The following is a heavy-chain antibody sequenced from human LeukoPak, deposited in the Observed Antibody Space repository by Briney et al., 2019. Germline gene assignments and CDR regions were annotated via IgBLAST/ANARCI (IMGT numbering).Heavy chain of an antibody. D-gene: IGHD3-16*01. Sequence: SQTLSPTCAISGDSVSSNSATWDWIRQSPSRGLEWLGRTYYRSKWYNDYAVSVKSRITINPDTSKNQFSLQLNSVTPEDTAVYYCAREGSDDYLFDYWGQGSLVTVSS. CDR2: TYYRSKWYN. V-gene: IGHV6-1*01. CDR1: GDSVSSNSAT. CDR3: AREGSDDYLFDY. J-gene: IGHJ4*02.